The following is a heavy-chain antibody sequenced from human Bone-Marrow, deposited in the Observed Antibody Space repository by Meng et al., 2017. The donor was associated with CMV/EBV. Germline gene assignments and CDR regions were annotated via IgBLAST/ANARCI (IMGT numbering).Heavy chain of an antibody. Sequence: GGSLRLSCAASGFTFSSYGMHWVRQATGKGLEWVSAIGTAGDTYYPGSVKGRFTISRENAKNSLYLQMNSLRAGDTAVYYCARSSGSYSEDAFDIWGQGTMVTVSS. J-gene: IGHJ3*02. CDR2: IGTAGDT. CDR3: ARSSGSYSEDAFDI. D-gene: IGHD1-26*01. CDR1: GFTFSSYG. V-gene: IGHV3-13*01.